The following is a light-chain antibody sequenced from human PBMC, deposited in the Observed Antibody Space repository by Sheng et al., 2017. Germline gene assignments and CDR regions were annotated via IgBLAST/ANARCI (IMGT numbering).Light chain of an antibody. CDR3: QQYGSSALLT. J-gene: IGKJ4*01. CDR2: AAS. CDR1: QGVGSY. Sequence: EIVLTQSPGTLSLSPGERATLSCRASQGVGSYLAWYQQKPGQAPRLLIYAASSRATGVPDRFSGSGSGTDFTLTISRLEPEDFAVYSCQQYGSSALLTFGGGTKVEIK. V-gene: IGKV3-20*01.